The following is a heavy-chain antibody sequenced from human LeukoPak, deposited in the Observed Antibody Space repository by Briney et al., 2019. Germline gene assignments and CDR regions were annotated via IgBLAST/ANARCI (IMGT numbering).Heavy chain of an antibody. V-gene: IGHV3-23*01. J-gene: IGHJ5*02. D-gene: IGHD2-2*01. CDR2: ISGSGGST. CDR3: AKDGCRITSCHVLVDP. CDR1: RFTFSSYA. Sequence: PGGSLRLSCAASRFTFSSYAMSWVRQAPGKGLEWVSAISGSGGSTYYADSVKGRFTISRDNSKNTLYLQMNGLRAEDTAVYYCAKDGCRITSCHVLVDPWGQGTLVTVSS.